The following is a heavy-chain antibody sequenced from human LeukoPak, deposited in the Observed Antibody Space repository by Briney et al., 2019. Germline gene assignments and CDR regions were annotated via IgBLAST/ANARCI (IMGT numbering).Heavy chain of an antibody. CDR1: XXXFSSXA. D-gene: IGHD3-22*01. J-gene: IGHJ6*02. V-gene: IGHV3-30*04. CDR2: ISYDGSNK. CDR3: ARTYYYDKVYYYGMDV. Sequence: SLRLSXXXXXXXFSSXAMHWVRQAPGKGLEWVAVISYDGSNKYYADSVKGRFTISRDNSKNTLYLQMNSLRAEDTAVYYCARTYYYDKVYYYGMDVWGQGTTVTVSS.